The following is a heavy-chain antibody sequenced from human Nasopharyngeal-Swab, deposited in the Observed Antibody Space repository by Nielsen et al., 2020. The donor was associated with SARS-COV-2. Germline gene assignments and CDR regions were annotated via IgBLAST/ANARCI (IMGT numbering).Heavy chain of an antibody. CDR2: INAGNGNT. Sequence: WVRQAPGQRLEWMGWINAGNGNTKYSQKFQGRVTITRDTSASTAYMELSSLRSEDTAVYYCARDRNYDCWSGYSGDAFDIWGQGTMGTVSS. D-gene: IGHD3-3*01. J-gene: IGHJ3*02. CDR3: ARDRNYDCWSGYSGDAFDI. V-gene: IGHV1-3*01.